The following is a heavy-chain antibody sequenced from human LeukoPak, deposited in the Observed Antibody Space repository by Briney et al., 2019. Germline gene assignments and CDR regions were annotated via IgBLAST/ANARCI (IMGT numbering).Heavy chain of an antibody. CDR3: TKMRRGGGGLDI. D-gene: IGHD2-15*01. V-gene: IGHV3-9*01. J-gene: IGHJ4*02. CDR1: GFTFDDYS. Sequence: GGSLRLSCAASGFTFDDYSMQWGREAPGKGVEWVSGINWNSGTIVYADSVKGRFTISRDNAKNSLYLQMNSLRAEDTALYYCTKMRRGGGGLDIWGQGTLVTVSA. CDR2: INWNSGTI.